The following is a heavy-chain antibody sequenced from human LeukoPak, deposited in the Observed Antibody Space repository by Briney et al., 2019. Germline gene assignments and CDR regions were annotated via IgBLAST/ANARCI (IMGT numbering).Heavy chain of an antibody. Sequence: GGSLRLSCAASGFTFSSYSMNWVRQAPGKGLEWVSYISSSSSTIYYADSVKGRFTISRDNAKNSLYLQMNSLRAEDTAVYYCARRSTTYYYYYMDVWGKGTTVTVSS. J-gene: IGHJ6*03. CDR2: ISSSSSTI. CDR3: ARRSTTYYYYYMDV. V-gene: IGHV3-48*01. CDR1: GFTFSSYS. D-gene: IGHD2-2*01.